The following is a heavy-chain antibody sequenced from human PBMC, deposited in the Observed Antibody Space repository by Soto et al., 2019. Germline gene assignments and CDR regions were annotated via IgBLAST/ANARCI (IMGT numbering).Heavy chain of an antibody. CDR3: ARYSGNYQDAFDI. Sequence: QVQLVQSGAEVKKPGASVKVSCRASGFTFTLYSMHWVRPAPGQRLEWMGWINGGSGKTKYSQKFQGRVTIARDTSASTAYVEVSSLRSEDTAVYYCARYSGNYQDAFDIWGQGTMVTVSS. CDR1: GFTFTLYS. J-gene: IGHJ3*02. D-gene: IGHD1-26*01. V-gene: IGHV1-3*01. CDR2: INGGSGKT.